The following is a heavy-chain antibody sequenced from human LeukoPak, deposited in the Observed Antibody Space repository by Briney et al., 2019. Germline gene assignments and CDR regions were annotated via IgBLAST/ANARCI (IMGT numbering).Heavy chain of an antibody. CDR3: ARDPYGSGAHNY. V-gene: IGHV4-4*02. J-gene: IGHJ4*02. CDR1: GGSISSSNR. CDR2: IYHSGST. D-gene: IGHD3-10*01. Sequence: SETLSLTCAVSGGSISSSNRWSWVRQPPGKGLEWIGEIYHSGSTNYNPSLKSRVSISVDKSKNQFSLKLSSVTAADTAVYYCARDPYGSGAHNYWGQGTLVTVSS.